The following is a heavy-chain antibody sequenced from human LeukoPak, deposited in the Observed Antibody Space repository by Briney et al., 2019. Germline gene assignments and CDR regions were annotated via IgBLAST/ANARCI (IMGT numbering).Heavy chain of an antibody. D-gene: IGHD6-13*01. V-gene: IGHV1-2*02. J-gene: IGHJ5*02. CDR2: INPNSGGT. CDR1: GYTFTSFY. CDR3: ARDRTKIAAAGGDWFDP. Sequence: ASVKVSCKASGYTFTSFYIHWVRQAPGQGLEWMGWINPNSGGTNYAQKFQGRVTMTRDTSISTAYMELSRLRSDDTAVYYCARDRTKIAAAGGDWFDPWGQGTLVTVSS.